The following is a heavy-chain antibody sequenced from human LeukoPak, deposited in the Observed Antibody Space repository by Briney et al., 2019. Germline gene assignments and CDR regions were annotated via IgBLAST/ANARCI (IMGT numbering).Heavy chain of an antibody. CDR3: ATAGYCSSTSCENWFDP. D-gene: IGHD2-2*01. Sequence: ASVKVSCKVSGYSLTEVSTHWVRQAPGKGLEWMGGFDPEDGETIYAQKFQGRVTMTEDTSTDTAYMELSSLRSEDTAVYYCATAGYCSSTSCENWFDPWGQGTLVTVSS. J-gene: IGHJ5*02. CDR1: GYSLTEVS. V-gene: IGHV1-24*01. CDR2: FDPEDGET.